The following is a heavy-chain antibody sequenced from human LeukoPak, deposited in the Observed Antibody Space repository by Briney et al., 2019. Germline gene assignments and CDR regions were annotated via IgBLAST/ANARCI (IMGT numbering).Heavy chain of an antibody. CDR2: INSDGSST. J-gene: IGHJ4*02. CDR1: GFTFSSYW. CDR3: ARGTTVVNHFDY. Sequence: GGSLRLSCAASGFTFSSYWMHWVRQAPGKGLVWVSRINSDGSSTSYADSVKGRFTISRDNSKNTLYLQMNSLRAEDTAVYYCARGTTVVNHFDYWGQGTLVTVSS. V-gene: IGHV3-74*01. D-gene: IGHD4-23*01.